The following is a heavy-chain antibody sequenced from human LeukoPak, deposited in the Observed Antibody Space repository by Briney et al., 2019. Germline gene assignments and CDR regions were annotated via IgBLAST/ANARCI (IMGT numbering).Heavy chain of an antibody. CDR3: AKGSGSYYAFDY. Sequence: QPGGSLRLSCAASGFTFSTYTINWVRQAPGKGLEWVAFIRYDGSNKYYADSVKGRFTISRDNSKNTLYLQMNSLRAEDTALYYCAKGSGSYYAFDYWGQGTLVTVSS. J-gene: IGHJ4*02. CDR2: IRYDGSNK. D-gene: IGHD1-26*01. V-gene: IGHV3-30*02. CDR1: GFTFSTYT.